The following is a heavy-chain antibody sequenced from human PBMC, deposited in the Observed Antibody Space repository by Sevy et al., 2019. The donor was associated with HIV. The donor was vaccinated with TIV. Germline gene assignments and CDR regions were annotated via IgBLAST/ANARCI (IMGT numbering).Heavy chain of an antibody. J-gene: IGHJ4*02. D-gene: IGHD3-9*01. CDR3: AKSAGRGDYNQYFDY. V-gene: IGHV3-23*01. CDR2: ISGSGGTT. Sequence: GGSLRLSCAASGFTFSSCAMSWVRQAPGKGLEWVSGISGSGGTTYYTDSLKGRFTISRDNSKNTLYLQMNSLRAGETAVYYCAKSAGRGDYNQYFDYWGQGTLVTVSS. CDR1: GFTFSSCA.